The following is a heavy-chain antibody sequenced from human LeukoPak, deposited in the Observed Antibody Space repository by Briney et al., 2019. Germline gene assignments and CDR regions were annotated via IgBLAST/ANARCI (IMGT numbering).Heavy chain of an antibody. CDR1: GGSINNYY. CDR3: ARDRGIMLTFGGVVAKGAHY. V-gene: IGHV4-59*12. D-gene: IGHD3-16*02. J-gene: IGHJ4*02. Sequence: SETLSLTCAVSGGSINNYYWSWIRQPPGKGLEWIGYIYDSGSTYYNPSLKSRLTISIDMSKNQFSLKLSSVTAADTALYYCARDRGIMLTFGGVVAKGAHYWGQGTLVTVSS. CDR2: IYDSGST.